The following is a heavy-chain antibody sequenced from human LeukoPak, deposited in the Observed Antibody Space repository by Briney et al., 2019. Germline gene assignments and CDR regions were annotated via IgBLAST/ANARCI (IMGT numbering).Heavy chain of an antibody. Sequence: ASVTVSRKSCVYTFTGYYMHWVRQAPGQGLAWMGWINPNSGGTNYAQNFQGRVTMTRDTSISTAYMELSRLRSDDTAVYYCASGINGFDYWGQGTLVTVSS. D-gene: IGHD2-8*01. V-gene: IGHV1-2*02. CDR3: ASGINGFDY. CDR1: VYTFTGYY. J-gene: IGHJ4*02. CDR2: INPNSGGT.